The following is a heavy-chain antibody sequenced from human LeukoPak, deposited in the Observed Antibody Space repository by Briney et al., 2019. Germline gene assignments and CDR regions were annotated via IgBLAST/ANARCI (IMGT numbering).Heavy chain of an antibody. V-gene: IGHV1-46*03. D-gene: IGHD3-22*01. CDR1: GYTFTSYY. J-gene: IGHJ4*02. CDR2: INPSGGST. Sequence: GASVKVSCKASGYTFTSYYMHWVRQAPGQGLEWMGIINPSGGSTSYAQKFQGRVTMTRDTSTSTVYMELSSLRSEDTAVYYCAREAEGYDSSGYADYWGQGTLVTVSS. CDR3: AREAEGYDSSGYADY.